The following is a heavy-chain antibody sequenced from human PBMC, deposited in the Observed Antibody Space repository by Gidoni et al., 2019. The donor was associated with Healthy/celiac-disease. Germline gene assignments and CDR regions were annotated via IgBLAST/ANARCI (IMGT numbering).Heavy chain of an antibody. CDR1: GFTFDDYA. V-gene: IGHV3-9*01. Sequence: EVQLVESGGGLVQPGRSLRLSCAASGFTFDDYAMHWVRQAPGKGLEWVSGISWNSGSIGYADSVKGRFTISRDNAKNSLYLQMNSLRAEDTALYYCAKDKGSGYFYYFDYWGQGTLVTVSS. CDR2: ISWNSGSI. J-gene: IGHJ4*02. CDR3: AKDKGSGYFYYFDY. D-gene: IGHD3-22*01.